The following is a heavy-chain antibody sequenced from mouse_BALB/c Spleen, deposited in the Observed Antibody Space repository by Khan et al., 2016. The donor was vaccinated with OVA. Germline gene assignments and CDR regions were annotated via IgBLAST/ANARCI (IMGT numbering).Heavy chain of an antibody. Sequence: QIQLVQSGPDLKKAGETVKISCKASGYTFTNYGINWVKQAPGKGLKWMGWIYTYTGEPTYADDFKGRFAFSLETSASTAYLQINNLKNEDTATYCCARGGRRAMDYWGLGTSVTVSS. J-gene: IGHJ4*01. CDR1: GYTFTNYG. CDR3: ARGGRRAMDY. V-gene: IGHV9-3-1*01. CDR2: IYTYTGEP. D-gene: IGHD3-3*01.